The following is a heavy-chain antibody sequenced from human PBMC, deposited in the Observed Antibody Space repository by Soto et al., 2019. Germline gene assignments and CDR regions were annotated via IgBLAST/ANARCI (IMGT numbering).Heavy chain of an antibody. D-gene: IGHD3-10*01. CDR3: VRHRGRAPVY. J-gene: IGHJ4*02. CDR1: GGSISGYY. Sequence: QLQLQESGPGLVKPSETLSLTCAVSGGSISGYYWTWIRQPPGKGLEWVGSLFYGGTIDYNASLKSRLTISVDTSKNQFSLKLRSVTAADTAVYSCVRHRGRAPVYWGQGTLVTASS. V-gene: IGHV4-39*01. CDR2: LFYGGTI.